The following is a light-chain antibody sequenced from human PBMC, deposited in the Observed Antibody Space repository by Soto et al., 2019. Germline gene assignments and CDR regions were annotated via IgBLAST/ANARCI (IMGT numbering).Light chain of an antibody. CDR2: GAS. CDR1: QSVSSSS. CDR3: QQYCTSPLT. Sequence: EIVLTQSPGTLSLSPGERATLSCRASQSVSSSSLAWYQQKPGQAPRLLMSGASRRATGIPDRFSGSGSGTDFTLIISRLEPEDFAVYYCQQYCTSPLTFGGGTKVEIK. J-gene: IGKJ4*01. V-gene: IGKV3-20*01.